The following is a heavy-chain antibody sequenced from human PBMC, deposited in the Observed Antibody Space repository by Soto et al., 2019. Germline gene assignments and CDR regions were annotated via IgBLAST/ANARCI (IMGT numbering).Heavy chain of an antibody. CDR3: SCVPSPLTPVGGELLDY. J-gene: IGHJ4*02. D-gene: IGHD1-26*01. CDR2: ISGSGGST. CDR1: GFTFSSYA. Sequence: GGSLRLSCAASGFTFSSYAMSWVRQAPGKGLEWVSAISGSGGSTYYADSVKGRFTISRDNSKNTLYLQMNSLRAEDTAVYYCSCVPSPLTPVGGELLDYWGQGTLVTVSS. V-gene: IGHV3-23*01.